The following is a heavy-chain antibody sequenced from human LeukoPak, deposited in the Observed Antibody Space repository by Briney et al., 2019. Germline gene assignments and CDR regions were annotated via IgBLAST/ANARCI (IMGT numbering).Heavy chain of an antibody. V-gene: IGHV3-9*01. CDR2: ISWNSGSI. J-gene: IGHJ4*02. CDR3: ARMSSSCFDY. Sequence: SGRSLRLSCAASGFTFDDYAMHWVRQAPGKGLEWVSGISWNSGSIGYADSVKGRFTISRDNAKNSLYLQMNSLRAEDTALYYCARMSSSCFDYWGQGTLVTVSS. CDR1: GFTFDDYA. D-gene: IGHD6-13*01.